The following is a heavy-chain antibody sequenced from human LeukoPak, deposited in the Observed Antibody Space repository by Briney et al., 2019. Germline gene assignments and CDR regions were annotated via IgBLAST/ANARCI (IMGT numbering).Heavy chain of an antibody. CDR2: IYYSGST. CDR3: ARAVTVAATYYFDY. Sequence: PSETLSLTCTVSGGSISSYYWSWIRQPAGKELEWIGYIYYSGSTNYNPSLKSRVTISVDTSKNQFSLKLSSVTAADTAVYYCARAVTVAATYYFDYWGQGTLVTVSS. CDR1: GGSISSYY. D-gene: IGHD2-15*01. V-gene: IGHV4-59*01. J-gene: IGHJ4*02.